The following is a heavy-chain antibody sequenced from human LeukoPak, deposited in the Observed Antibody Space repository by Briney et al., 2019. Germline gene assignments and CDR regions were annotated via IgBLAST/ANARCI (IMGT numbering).Heavy chain of an antibody. CDR1: GGSISSYY. J-gene: IGHJ5*02. V-gene: IGHV4-59*08. CDR3: AGCDGYSGYDCWFDP. D-gene: IGHD5-12*01. Sequence: SETLSLTCTVSGGSISSYYWSWIRPPPGKGLEWIGYIYYSGSTNYNPSLKSRVTISVDTSKNQFSLKLSSVTAADTAVYYCAGCDGYSGYDCWFDPWGQGTLVTVSS. CDR2: IYYSGST.